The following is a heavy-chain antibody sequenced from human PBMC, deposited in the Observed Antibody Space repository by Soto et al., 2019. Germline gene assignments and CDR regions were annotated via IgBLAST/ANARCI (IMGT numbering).Heavy chain of an antibody. Sequence: QVHLVQSGAEVRKPGSSVKVSCKASGGTFSNYALSWVRQAPGQGLEWMGGIIRKFGTTNYAQKFQGRVSITADESTNTAYMELRSLTSEDTAVYYCASKGPTDVDWLFHFEFWGQGTPVTVSS. CDR3: ASKGPTDVDWLFHFEF. J-gene: IGHJ4*02. CDR2: IIRKFGTT. CDR1: GGTFSNYA. D-gene: IGHD3-9*01. V-gene: IGHV1-69*01.